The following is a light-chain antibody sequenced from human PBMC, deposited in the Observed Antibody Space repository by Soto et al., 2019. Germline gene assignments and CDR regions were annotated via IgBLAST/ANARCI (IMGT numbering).Light chain of an antibody. Sequence: EIVLTQSPGTLSLSPGERATLSCRASQTINKNYFAWYQQKPGQAPRHLMYSASSRATGLPDRFSGSGSGTDFTLTISRLEPEDFAVYYCQYYGRSPLTFGGGTKVEIK. CDR1: QTINKNY. V-gene: IGKV3-20*01. CDR2: SAS. CDR3: QYYGRSPLT. J-gene: IGKJ4*01.